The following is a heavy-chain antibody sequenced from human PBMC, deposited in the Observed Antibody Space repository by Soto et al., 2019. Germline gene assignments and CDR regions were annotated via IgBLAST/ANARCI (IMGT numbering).Heavy chain of an antibody. CDR3: YYYYDSSGYPSD. CDR2: IIPIFGTA. CDR1: GGTFSCYA. V-gene: IGHV1-69*13. J-gene: IGHJ4*02. D-gene: IGHD3-22*01. Sequence: ASVKVSCKGSGGTFSCYAISWERQAPGQGLEWMGGIIPIFGTANYAQKFQGRVTITADESTSTAYMELSSLRSEDTAVYYCYYYYDSSGYPSDWGQGTLVTVSS.